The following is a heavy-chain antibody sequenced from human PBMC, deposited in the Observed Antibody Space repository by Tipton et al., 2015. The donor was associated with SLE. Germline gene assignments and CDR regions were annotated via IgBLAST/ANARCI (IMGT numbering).Heavy chain of an antibody. J-gene: IGHJ5*02. CDR2: IYSGGST. CDR1: GGSISSHY. Sequence: TLSLTCAVSGGSISSHYWSWIRQSPGTGLEWIGYIYSGGSTNYNPPLKSRVTISVDTSKNQFSLKVTSVTATDTAVYYCARDWVVGATLDRFDPWGQGTRVTVSS. D-gene: IGHD1-26*01. CDR3: ARDWVVGATLDRFDP. V-gene: IGHV4-4*09.